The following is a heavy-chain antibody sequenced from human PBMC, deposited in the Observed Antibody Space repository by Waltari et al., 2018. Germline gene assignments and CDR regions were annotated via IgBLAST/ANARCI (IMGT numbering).Heavy chain of an antibody. V-gene: IGHV1-69*13. Sequence: QVQLVQSGAEVKKPGSSVKVSCKASGGTFSSYAISWVRQAPGQGLEWMGRIIPIFGTANYAQKFQGRVTITADKSTSTAYMELSSLRSEDTAVYYCARQKTYYYDSSGYPDAFDIWGQGTMVTVSS. D-gene: IGHD3-22*01. CDR1: GGTFSSYA. CDR2: IIPIFGTA. CDR3: ARQKTYYYDSSGYPDAFDI. J-gene: IGHJ3*02.